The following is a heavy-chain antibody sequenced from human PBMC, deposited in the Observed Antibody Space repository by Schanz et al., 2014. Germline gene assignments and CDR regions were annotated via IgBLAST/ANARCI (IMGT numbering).Heavy chain of an antibody. D-gene: IGHD5-12*01. CDR2: INPSGGST. CDR1: GYTFTSDS. Sequence: QVQLIQSGAEVKKPGASVKVSCKASGYTFTSDSMHWVRQAPGQGLEWMGMINPSGGSTTYAQKFQGRVTMTRNTSISTAYMELSSLRSDDTAVYYCARGGGPEDVFDIWGQGTILTVSS. J-gene: IGHJ3*02. CDR3: ARGGGPEDVFDI. V-gene: IGHV1-46*01.